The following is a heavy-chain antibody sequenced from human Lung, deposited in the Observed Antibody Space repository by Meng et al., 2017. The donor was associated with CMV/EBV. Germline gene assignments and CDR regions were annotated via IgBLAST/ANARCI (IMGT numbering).Heavy chain of an antibody. CDR1: GFTFDDYG. Sequence: GGSLGLSCAASGFTFDDYGMSWVRQAPGKGLEWVSGINWNGGSTGYADSVKGRFTISRDNAHNSVLLQMTDLRVEDTAVYFCGRNHFKDDWGQGFLVTVSS. CDR2: INWNGGST. J-gene: IGHJ4*02. D-gene: IGHD3-3*02. V-gene: IGHV3-20*04. CDR3: GRNHFKDD.